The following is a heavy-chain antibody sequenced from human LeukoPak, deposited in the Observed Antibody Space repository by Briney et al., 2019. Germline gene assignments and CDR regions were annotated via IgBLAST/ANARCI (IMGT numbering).Heavy chain of an antibody. CDR1: GYTFTSYG. CDR3: ARVDTLLYYGSGSYNY. Sequence: ASVKVSCKASGYTFTSYGISWVRQAPGQGLEWMGWISAYNGNTNYAQKLQGRVTMTTDTSTSTAYMELRSLRSDDTAVYYCARVDTLLYYGSGSYNYWGQGTLVTVSS. V-gene: IGHV1-18*01. CDR2: ISAYNGNT. J-gene: IGHJ4*02. D-gene: IGHD3-10*01.